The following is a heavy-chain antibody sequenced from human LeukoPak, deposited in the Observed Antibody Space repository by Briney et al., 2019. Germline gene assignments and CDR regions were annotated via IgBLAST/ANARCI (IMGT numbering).Heavy chain of an antibody. D-gene: IGHD3-3*01. J-gene: IGHJ3*02. V-gene: IGHV3-74*01. CDR1: GFTFSSCW. Sequence: GRSLRLSCAASGFTFSSCWMHWVRQVPGKGLVWVSRINSDGSATNYADSVKGRFTISRDNPKNKLYLQMNSLRAEDSAVYYCASLVGGYYPPVEAFDIWGQGTMVTVSS. CDR3: ASLVGGYYPPVEAFDI. CDR2: INSDGSAT.